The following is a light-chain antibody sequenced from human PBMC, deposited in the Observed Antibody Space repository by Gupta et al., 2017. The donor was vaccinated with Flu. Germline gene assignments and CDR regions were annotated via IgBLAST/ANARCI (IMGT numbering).Light chain of an antibody. V-gene: IGLV1-51*02. CDR1: AYNRGDNY. Sequence: KDTITCAGNAYNRGDNYLSWYQQFPGTDPKLCIYGKRSRPSGMPDRVSGSKSGTSVTLGITGPQAEDEAYYYCAYWDNRQSGTVFGGGTKLTVL. CDR3: AYWDNRQSGTV. CDR2: GKR. J-gene: IGLJ3*02.